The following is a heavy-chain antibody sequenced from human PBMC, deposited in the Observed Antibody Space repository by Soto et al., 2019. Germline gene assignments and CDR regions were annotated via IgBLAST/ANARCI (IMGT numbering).Heavy chain of an antibody. CDR3: ARDAGGGSSWYPYYYYGMDV. V-gene: IGHV3-48*02. Sequence: EVQLVESGGGLVQPGGSLRLSCAASGFTFSSYSMNWVRQAPGKGLEWVSYISSSSSTIYYADSVKGRFTISRDNAKNSLYLQMNSLRDEDTAVYYCARDAGGGSSWYPYYYYGMDVWGQGTTVTVSS. CDR1: GFTFSSYS. J-gene: IGHJ6*02. CDR2: ISSSSSTI. D-gene: IGHD6-13*01.